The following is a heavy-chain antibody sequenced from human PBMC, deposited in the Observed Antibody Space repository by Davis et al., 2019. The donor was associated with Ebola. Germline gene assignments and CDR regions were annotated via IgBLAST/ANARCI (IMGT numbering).Heavy chain of an antibody. D-gene: IGHD6-6*01. J-gene: IGHJ2*01. CDR2: ISSSSSYT. CDR1: GFTFSDYY. Sequence: GGSLRLSCAASGFTFSDYYMSWIRQAPGKGLEWVSYISSSSSYTNYADSVKGRFTISRDNSKNTLYLQMNSLRAEDTAVYYCAKGSLWSSSSYWYFDLWGRGTLVTVSS. V-gene: IGHV3-11*05. CDR3: AKGSLWSSSSYWYFDL.